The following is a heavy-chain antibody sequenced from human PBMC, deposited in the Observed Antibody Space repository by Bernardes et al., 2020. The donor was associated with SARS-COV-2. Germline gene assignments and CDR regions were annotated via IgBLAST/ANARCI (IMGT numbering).Heavy chain of an antibody. CDR2: INHSGST. V-gene: IGHV4-34*01. J-gene: IGHJ6*03. D-gene: IGHD2-2*01. CDR3: ARGRPAAPSDYYYMDV. CDR1: GGSFSGYY. Sequence: SETLSLTCAVYGGSFSGYYWSWIRQPPGKGLEWIGEINHSGSTNYNPSLKSRVTISVDTSKNQFSLKLSSVTAADTAVYYCARGRPAAPSDYYYMDVWGKGTTVTVSS.